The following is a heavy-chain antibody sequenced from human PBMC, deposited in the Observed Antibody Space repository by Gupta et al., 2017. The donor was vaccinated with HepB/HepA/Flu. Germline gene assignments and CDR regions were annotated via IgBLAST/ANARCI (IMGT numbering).Heavy chain of an antibody. V-gene: IGHV6-1*01. J-gene: IGHJ3*01. CDR1: GDSISSHRGA. D-gene: IGHD3-16*01. CDR3: ASLGGRTASDV. CDR2: TYYRSKWYS. Sequence: QVQLQQSGPGLVKPSQTLSLTCAISGDSISSHRGAWNWIRQSPSRGLEWLGRTYYRSKWYSDYAVSVKSRITINPDTFKNQFSLQLNSMTPDDTAVYYCASLGGRTASDVWGQGTMVTVSS.